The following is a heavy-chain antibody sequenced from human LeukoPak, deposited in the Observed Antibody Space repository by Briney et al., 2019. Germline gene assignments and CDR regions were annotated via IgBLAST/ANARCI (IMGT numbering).Heavy chain of an antibody. CDR3: ARVRAAVILNAFDI. D-gene: IGHD6-13*01. V-gene: IGHV1-2*02. CDR1: GYTFTGYY. CDR2: IDPNSGGT. Sequence: ASVKVSCKASGYTFTGYYMHWVRQAPGQGLEWMGWIDPNSGGTNYAQKFQGRVTMTRDTSISTAYMELSRLRSDDTAVYYCARVRAAVILNAFDIWGQGTMVTVSS. J-gene: IGHJ3*02.